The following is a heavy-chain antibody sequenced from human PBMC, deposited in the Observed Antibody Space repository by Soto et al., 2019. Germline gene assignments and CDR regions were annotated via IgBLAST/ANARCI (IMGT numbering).Heavy chain of an antibody. J-gene: IGHJ5*01. CDR1: GFTFISSW. V-gene: IGHV5-51*01. D-gene: IGHD2-15*01. Sequence: PGESLKISCETSGFTFISSWIGWVRQMPGKGLELMGVIYPGDSDTRYDPSFQGHVAISADKSTSPTYLQWSALMASDTAIYYCARHGGYIGLDNWFDSWGQGTQVTVSS. CDR2: IYPGDSDT. CDR3: ARHGGYIGLDNWFDS.